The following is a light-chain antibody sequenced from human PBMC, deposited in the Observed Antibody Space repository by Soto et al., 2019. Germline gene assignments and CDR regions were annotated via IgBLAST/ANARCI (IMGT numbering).Light chain of an antibody. Sequence: ETVLTQSPGTLSLSPGERATISCRASQSVRSSLLAWYQHKPGQTPRLLIYGASSSATGIPDSFSGSGSGSDFTLTSIRLEPEDFAVYYCQQYGSPWTFGQGTKVEIK. CDR1: QSVRSSL. V-gene: IGKV3-20*01. CDR2: GAS. CDR3: QQYGSPWT. J-gene: IGKJ1*01.